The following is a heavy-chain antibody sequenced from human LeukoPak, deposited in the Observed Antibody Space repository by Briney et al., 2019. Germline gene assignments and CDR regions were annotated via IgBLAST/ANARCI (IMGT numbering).Heavy chain of an antibody. CDR3: ARQNFPFTSGWFDS. Sequence: SETLSLTCTVSGGSISSSSDYWGWIRQPPGKGLEWIGSIYNTGGANFNPSLESRVTISVDTSKNQFSLKLSSVTATDTAVYYCARQNFPFTSGWFDSWGQGTLVTASS. CDR1: GGSISSSSDY. J-gene: IGHJ5*01. V-gene: IGHV4-39*01. D-gene: IGHD2-2*01. CDR2: IYNTGGA.